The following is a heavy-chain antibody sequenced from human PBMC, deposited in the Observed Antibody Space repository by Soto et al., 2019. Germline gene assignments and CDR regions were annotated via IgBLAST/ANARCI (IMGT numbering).Heavy chain of an antibody. CDR3: ARASGSYDILPQFYGGGFFDY. CDR1: GYTFTSYG. V-gene: IGHV1-18*01. D-gene: IGHD3-9*01. J-gene: IGHJ4*02. Sequence: ASVKVSCKASGYTFTSYGISWVRQAPGQGLEWMGWISAYNGNTNYAQKLQGRVTMTTDTSTSTAYMELRSLRSDDTAVYYCARASGSYDILPQFYGGGFFDYWGQGTLVTVSS. CDR2: ISAYNGNT.